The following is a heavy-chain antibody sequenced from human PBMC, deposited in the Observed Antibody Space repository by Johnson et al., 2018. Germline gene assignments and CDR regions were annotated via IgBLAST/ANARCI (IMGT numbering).Heavy chain of an antibody. Sequence: EVQLVESGGGLIQPGGSLRLSCAASGFSFSNYAMSWVRQAPGKGLEWVSAISGSGGRTYYADSVKGRFPISRDNSRNTLYLQMNSLRAEDTAVNYCAKDQKMYSGSYDAFDIWGQGTMVTVSS. CDR1: GFSFSNYA. CDR3: AKDQKMYSGSYDAFDI. J-gene: IGHJ3*02. D-gene: IGHD1-26*01. CDR2: ISGSGGRT. V-gene: IGHV3-23*04.